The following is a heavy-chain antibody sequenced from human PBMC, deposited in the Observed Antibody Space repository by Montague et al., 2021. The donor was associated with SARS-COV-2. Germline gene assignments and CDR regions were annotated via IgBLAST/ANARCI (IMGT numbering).Heavy chain of an antibody. J-gene: IGHJ4*02. D-gene: IGHD3-10*01. Sequence: SETLSLTCSVSGDSITNHYWTWIRQPAGKGLEWIGRMHFTGRTNFSPFFSSRLTMSEDTSKNQFSLKLNSVTAADTAIYFCARDRFDFGAGRQGTIDYWGQGTLVTVSS. CDR2: MHFTGRT. CDR1: GDSITNHY. V-gene: IGHV4-4*07. CDR3: ARDRFDFGAGRQGTIDY.